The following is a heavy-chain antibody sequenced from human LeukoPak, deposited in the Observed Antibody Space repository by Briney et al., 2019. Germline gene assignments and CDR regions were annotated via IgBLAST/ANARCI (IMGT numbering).Heavy chain of an antibody. CDR1: RFTLISYS. CDR3: ARGPRPAAAVDS. V-gene: IGHV3-21*01. Sequence: GGSLRLSCAPSRFTLISYSMNWVRQAPGKGREWVSSISSSSSYIYYADSVKRRFTISRDNAKNSQYLQMKTQSADDTAVYYCARGPRPAAAVDSWGQGTLVTVSS. CDR2: ISSSSSYI. D-gene: IGHD6-13*01. J-gene: IGHJ4*02.